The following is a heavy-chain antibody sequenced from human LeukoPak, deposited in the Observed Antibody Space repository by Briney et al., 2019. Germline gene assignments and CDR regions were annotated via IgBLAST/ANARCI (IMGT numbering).Heavy chain of an antibody. J-gene: IGHJ4*02. CDR1: GYTFSSYA. D-gene: IGHD5-18*01. CDR2: IIPIFGTA. V-gene: IGHV1-69*05. Sequence: GASVKVSCKASGYTFSSYAISWVRQAPGQGLEWMGGIIPIFGTANYAQKFQGRVTITTDESTSTAYMELSSLRSEDTAVYYCVRGHGYSYGLLDYWGQGTLVTVSS. CDR3: VRGHGYSYGLLDY.